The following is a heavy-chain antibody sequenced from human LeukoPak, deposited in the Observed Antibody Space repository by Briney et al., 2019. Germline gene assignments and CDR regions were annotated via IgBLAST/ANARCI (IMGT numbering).Heavy chain of an antibody. CDR2: ISSYSSYI. CDR3: ARVHLDYPDFDY. D-gene: IGHD4-11*01. V-gene: IGHV3-21*01. J-gene: IGHJ4*02. CDR1: GFNLNNYN. Sequence: GGSLRLSCAASGFNLNNYNMNWVRQAPGKGLEWVSSISSYSSYIFYAESVKGRFTISRDIAKNSLYLQMHSLRAEDTAVYYCARVHLDYPDFDYWGQGTLVTVSS.